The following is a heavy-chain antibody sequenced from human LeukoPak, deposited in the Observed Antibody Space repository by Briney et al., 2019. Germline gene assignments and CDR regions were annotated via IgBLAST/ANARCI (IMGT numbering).Heavy chain of an antibody. CDR3: ARREDSSSWYYFDY. CDR1: GNSFTSNW. D-gene: IGHD6-13*01. CDR2: IYPGDSDT. J-gene: IGHJ4*02. Sequence: GESLKISCKVSGNSFTSNWIGWVRQVPGKGLEWMGIIYPGDSDTRYSPSFQGQVTISADKSISTAYLQWSSLKASDTAMYYCARREDSSSWYYFDYWGQGTLVTVSS. V-gene: IGHV5-51*01.